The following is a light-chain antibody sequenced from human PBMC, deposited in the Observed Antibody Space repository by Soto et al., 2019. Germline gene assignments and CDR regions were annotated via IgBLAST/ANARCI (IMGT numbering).Light chain of an antibody. CDR3: QSYDSSLSGWV. CDR1: SSNIRAGYD. J-gene: IGLJ3*02. Sequence: QPVLTQPPSLSGAPGQRVTISCTGSSSNIRAGYDVHWYQQLPGTAPKLLIYGNSNRPSGVPDRFSGSKSGTSASLAINGLQAEDEADYYCQSYDSSLSGWVFGGGTKLTVL. V-gene: IGLV1-40*01. CDR2: GNS.